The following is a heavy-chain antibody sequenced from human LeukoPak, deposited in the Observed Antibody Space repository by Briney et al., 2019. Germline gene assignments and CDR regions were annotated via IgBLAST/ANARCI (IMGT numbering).Heavy chain of an antibody. D-gene: IGHD3-16*02. CDR3: ARGYYDYVWGSYRSSSKGAFDI. CDR1: GASIRSGDYY. CDR2: IYYSGST. V-gene: IGHV4-30-4*01. J-gene: IGHJ3*02. Sequence: SQTLSLTCTVSGASIRSGDYYWSWIRQPPGKGLEWIGYIYYSGSTYYNPSLKSRVTISVDTSKNQFSLKLRSVTAADTAVYYCARGYYDYVWGSYRSSSKGAFDIWGQGTMVTVSS.